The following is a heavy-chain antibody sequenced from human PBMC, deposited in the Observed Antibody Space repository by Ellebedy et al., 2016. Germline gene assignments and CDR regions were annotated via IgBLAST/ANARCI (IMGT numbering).Heavy chain of an antibody. Sequence: GGSLRLSCAASGFTVSSDYMSWVRQAPGKGLEWVSVIYSGADTYYADSVKGRFPISRHNSRNTLYLQMNSLRAEDTAVYYCARGLAVAMATVFDPWGQGTLVTVSS. V-gene: IGHV3-53*04. CDR3: ARGLAVAMATVFDP. CDR2: IYSGADT. CDR1: GFTVSSDY. J-gene: IGHJ5*02. D-gene: IGHD5-24*01.